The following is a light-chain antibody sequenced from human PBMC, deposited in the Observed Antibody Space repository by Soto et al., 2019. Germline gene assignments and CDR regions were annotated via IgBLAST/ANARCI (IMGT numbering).Light chain of an antibody. CDR2: AAS. J-gene: IGKJ1*01. CDR1: QTIQFNY. CDR3: QQSDDSQLT. V-gene: IGKV3-20*01. Sequence: EIVLTQSPGTLSLSPGERATLSCRASQTIQFNYVAWYQQKPGQAPRLLIHAASRRATGNPNRFSGSGSGTDFTLTISSLEAEDFAVYYCQQSDDSQLTFGQGTKVES.